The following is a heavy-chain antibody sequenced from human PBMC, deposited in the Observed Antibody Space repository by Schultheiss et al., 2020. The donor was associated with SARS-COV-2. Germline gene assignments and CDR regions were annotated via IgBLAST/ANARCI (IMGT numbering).Heavy chain of an antibody. Sequence: SVKVSCKASGYTFTSYGISWVRQAPGQGLEWMGGIIPIFGTANYAQKFQGRVTITADESTSTAYMELSSLRSEDTAVYYCARDIVVVPAAIRGPYYYYGMDVWGQGTTVTVSS. V-gene: IGHV1-69*13. CDR3: ARDIVVVPAAIRGPYYYYGMDV. J-gene: IGHJ6*02. D-gene: IGHD2-2*02. CDR2: IIPIFGTA. CDR1: GYTFTSYG.